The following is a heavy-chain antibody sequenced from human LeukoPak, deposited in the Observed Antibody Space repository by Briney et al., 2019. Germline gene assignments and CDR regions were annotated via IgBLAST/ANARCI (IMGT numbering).Heavy chain of an antibody. Sequence: PGGSLRLSCAASGLTFSSYGMHWVRQAPGKGLEWVAFIRYDGSNKYYADSVKGRFTISRDNSKNTLYLQMNSLRAEDTAVYYCVGYYDFWSVNYYYMDVWGKGTTVTVSS. CDR1: GLTFSSYG. D-gene: IGHD3-3*01. CDR2: IRYDGSNK. J-gene: IGHJ6*03. V-gene: IGHV3-30*02. CDR3: VGYYDFWSVNYYYMDV.